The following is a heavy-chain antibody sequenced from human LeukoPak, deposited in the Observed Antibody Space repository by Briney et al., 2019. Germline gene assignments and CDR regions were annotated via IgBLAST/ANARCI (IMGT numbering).Heavy chain of an antibody. J-gene: IGHJ4*02. D-gene: IGHD1-26*01. CDR1: GGSISSYY. CDR2: IYYSGST. Sequence: SETLSLTCTVSGGSISSYYWSWIRQPPEKGLEWIGYIYYSGSTNYNPSLKSRVTISVDTSKNQFSLKLSSVTAADTAVYYCARSSGSYYSHSDYWGQGTLVTVSS. V-gene: IGHV4-59*01. CDR3: ARSSGSYYSHSDY.